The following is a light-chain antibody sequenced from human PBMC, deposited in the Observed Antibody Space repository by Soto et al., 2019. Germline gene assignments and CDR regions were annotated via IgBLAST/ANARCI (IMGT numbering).Light chain of an antibody. V-gene: IGKV1-5*03. CDR1: QSISSL. J-gene: IGKJ5*01. CDR3: QQYNNYPLT. Sequence: DIQMTQSPSTLSASVGDRVTITCRASQSISSLLAWYQQKPGRAPTLLIYKASTLESGVPSRFSGIGSGTEVSLTISSLQPDDSATYYCQQYNNYPLTCGQGIRLEIK. CDR2: KAS.